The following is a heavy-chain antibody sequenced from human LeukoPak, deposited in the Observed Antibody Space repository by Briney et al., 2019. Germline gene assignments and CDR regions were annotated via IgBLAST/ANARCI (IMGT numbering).Heavy chain of an antibody. Sequence: GGSLRLSCAASGFTFSRYWMSWVRQAPGKGLEWVANIKQDGSEKYYVDSVKGRFTISRDNAKNSLYLQMNSLRADDTAVYYCARRGEYYDFWSGYYRPFDYWGQGTLVTVSS. CDR2: IKQDGSEK. CDR3: ARRGEYYDFWSGYYRPFDY. D-gene: IGHD3-3*01. CDR1: GFTFSRYW. V-gene: IGHV3-7*01. J-gene: IGHJ4*02.